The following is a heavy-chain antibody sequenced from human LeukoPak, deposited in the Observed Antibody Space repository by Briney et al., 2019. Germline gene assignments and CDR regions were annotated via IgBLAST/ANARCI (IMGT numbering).Heavy chain of an antibody. V-gene: IGHV3-23*01. D-gene: IGHD3-10*01. CDR1: GFTFSSYG. CDR2: ISGSGGST. CDR3: AKAGPVYYYGSGSYYGYYFDY. J-gene: IGHJ4*02. Sequence: GGTLRLSCAASGFTFSSYGMSWVRQAPGKGLEWVSAISGSGGSTYYADSVKGRFTISRDNSKNTLYLQMNSLRAEDTAVYYCAKAGPVYYYGSGSYYGYYFDYWGQGTLVTVSS.